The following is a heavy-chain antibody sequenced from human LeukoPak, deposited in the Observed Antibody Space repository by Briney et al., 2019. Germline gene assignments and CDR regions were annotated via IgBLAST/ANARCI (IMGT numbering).Heavy chain of an antibody. CDR2: ISSSGSTI. V-gene: IGHV3-48*03. Sequence: GGSLRLSCAASGFTFSSYEMNWVRQAPGKGLEWVSYISSSGSTIYYADSVKGRFTISRDNAKNSLYLQMNSLRAEDTAVYYCARVGVFSSSWLLYWGQGALVTVSS. CDR1: GFTFSSYE. D-gene: IGHD6-13*01. CDR3: ARVGVFSSSWLLY. J-gene: IGHJ4*02.